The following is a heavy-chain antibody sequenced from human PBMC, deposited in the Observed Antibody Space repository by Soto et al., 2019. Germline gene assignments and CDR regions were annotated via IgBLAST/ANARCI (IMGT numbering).Heavy chain of an antibody. Sequence: QVQLVQSGAEVKKPGASVKVSCKASGYTFTKFGIGWVRQAPGQGLEWMGWVSGYNGETSYAQSLQGRVTMTTDTSTTTAYMELRSLRSDDTAVFYCAREGLGIYYYNGMDVWGQGTTVTVSS. CDR2: VSGYNGET. V-gene: IGHV1-18*01. J-gene: IGHJ6*02. CDR3: AREGLGIYYYNGMDV. D-gene: IGHD6-19*01. CDR1: GYTFTKFG.